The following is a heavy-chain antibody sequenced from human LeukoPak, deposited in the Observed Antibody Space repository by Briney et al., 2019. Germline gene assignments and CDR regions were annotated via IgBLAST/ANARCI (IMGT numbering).Heavy chain of an antibody. CDR2: ISSSSSYI. CDR1: GFTFSSYS. J-gene: IGHJ4*02. CDR3: AKWPGYCSSTSCLTIDY. Sequence: GGSLRLSCAVSGFTFSSYSMNWVRQAPGKGLEWVSSISSSSSYIYYADSVKGRFTISRDNSRNTLYLQMHSLRAEDTAVYYCAKWPGYCSSTSCLTIDYWGQGTLVTVSS. V-gene: IGHV3-21*04. D-gene: IGHD2-2*01.